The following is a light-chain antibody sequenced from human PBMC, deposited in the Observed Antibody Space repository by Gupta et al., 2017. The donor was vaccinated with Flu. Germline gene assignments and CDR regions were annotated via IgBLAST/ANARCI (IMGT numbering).Light chain of an antibody. CDR3: LHYGGSSHCV. V-gene: IGLV7-43*01. Sequence: QTLVTQAPSATVSPGGTVTLTCASSTGAATNGYYPNWFQQKPGDAPIAHVYSTDHKQSRTPARCSASVVGATAAITLSDAQDEDDDYYYSLHYGGSSHCVFGGGTKVTGL. CDR2: STD. J-gene: IGLJ3*02. CDR1: TGAATNGYY.